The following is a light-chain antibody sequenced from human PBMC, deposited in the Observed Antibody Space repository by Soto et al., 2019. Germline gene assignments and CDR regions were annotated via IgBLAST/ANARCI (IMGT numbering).Light chain of an antibody. Sequence: QSALAQPASVSGSPGQSITISCTGSYNYVSWYQQHPGKAPKLMIYEVSNRPSGVSNRFSGSKSGNTASLTISGLQAEDEADYYCSSYTSSSTLYVFGTGTKVTVL. J-gene: IGLJ1*01. CDR3: SSYTSSSTLYV. CDR2: EVS. V-gene: IGLV2-14*01. CDR1: YNY.